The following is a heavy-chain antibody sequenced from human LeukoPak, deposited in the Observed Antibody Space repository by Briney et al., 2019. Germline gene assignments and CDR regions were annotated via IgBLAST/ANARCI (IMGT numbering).Heavy chain of an antibody. CDR2: INPNSGGT. D-gene: IGHD5-12*01. V-gene: IGHV1-2*04. Sequence: ASVKVSCKASGYTLTGYYMHWVRQAPGQGLEWMGWINPNSGGTNYAQKFQGWVTMTRDTSISTAYMELSRLRSDDTAVYYCARGGGGYDSKLRYWGQGTLVTVSS. CDR1: GYTLTGYY. CDR3: ARGGGGYDSKLRY. J-gene: IGHJ4*02.